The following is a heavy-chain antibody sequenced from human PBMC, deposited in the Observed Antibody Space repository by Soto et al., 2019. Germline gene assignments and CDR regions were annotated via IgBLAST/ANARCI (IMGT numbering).Heavy chain of an antibody. D-gene: IGHD2-15*01. J-gene: IGHJ6*02. CDR2: IYYSGST. CDR3: ARGGPYPSYYYYRMDV. Sequence: PSETLSLTCTVSGGSVSSGNYFWSWIRQPPGKGLEWIGYIYYSGSTNYNPSLKSRVTISVDTSKNQFSLKLSSVTAADTAVYYCARGGPYPSYYYYRMDVWGQGTTVTVSS. V-gene: IGHV4-61*01. CDR1: GGSVSSGNYF.